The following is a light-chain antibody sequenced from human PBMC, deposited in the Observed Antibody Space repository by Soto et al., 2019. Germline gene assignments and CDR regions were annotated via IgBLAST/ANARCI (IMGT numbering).Light chain of an antibody. CDR3: QQYGSSPLT. Sequence: ESVLTQSPGTLSLSPGERGTRSCRASQSVSSNYLAWYQQKPGQAPRLLIYGASSRATGIPDRFSGSGSGTDFTLTISRLEPEDFALYYCQQYGSSPLTFGEGTK. CDR2: GAS. V-gene: IGKV3-20*01. J-gene: IGKJ4*01. CDR1: QSVSSNY.